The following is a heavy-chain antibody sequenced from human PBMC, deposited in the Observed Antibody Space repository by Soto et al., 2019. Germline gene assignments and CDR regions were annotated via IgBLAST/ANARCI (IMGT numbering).Heavy chain of an antibody. CDR1: GYTFTNYA. V-gene: IGHV1-3*01. J-gene: IGHJ4*02. CDR2: VNVGSGDT. CDR3: ARDRGIVGATDFDY. Sequence: ASVKVSCKASGYTFTNYAIHWVRQAPGQRLEWMGWVNVGSGDTKYSRKFQGRVTITRDTSATTADMELSSLRSQDTAVYYCARDRGIVGATDFDYWGRGTLVTVSS. D-gene: IGHD1-26*01.